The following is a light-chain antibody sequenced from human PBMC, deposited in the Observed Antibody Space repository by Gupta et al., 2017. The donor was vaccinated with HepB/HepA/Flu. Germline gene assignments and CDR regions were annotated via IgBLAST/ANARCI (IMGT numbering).Light chain of an antibody. CDR2: DAS. CDR1: QDINNY. CDR3: QRCYNVPPYT. Sequence: DIQMTQSPSALSASVGDRVTITCQASQDINNYLNWYQQKPGKAPKLLIYDASNLATGVPSRFSGSGSGTHFTFTISSLQAEDIATYYCQRCYNVPPYTFGQGTKLEIK. V-gene: IGKV1-33*01. J-gene: IGKJ2*01.